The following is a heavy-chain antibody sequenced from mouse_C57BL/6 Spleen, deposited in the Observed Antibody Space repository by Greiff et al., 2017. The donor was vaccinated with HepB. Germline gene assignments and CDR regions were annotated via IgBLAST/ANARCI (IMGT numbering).Heavy chain of an antibody. CDR2: IDPSDSYT. Sequence: QVQLQQPGAELVMPGASVKLSCKASGYTFTSYWMHWVKQRPGQGLEWIGEIDPSDSYTNYNQKFKGKSTLTVDKSSSTAYMQLSSLTSEDSAVYYCARLYSKSRYAMDYWGQGTSVTVSS. V-gene: IGHV1-69*01. J-gene: IGHJ4*01. CDR1: GYTFTSYW. CDR3: ARLYSKSRYAMDY. D-gene: IGHD2-5*01.